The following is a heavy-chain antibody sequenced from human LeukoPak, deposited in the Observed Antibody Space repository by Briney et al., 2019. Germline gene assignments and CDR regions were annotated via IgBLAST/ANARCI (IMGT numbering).Heavy chain of an antibody. D-gene: IGHD6-6*01. CDR2: INHSGST. Sequence: PSETLSLTCAVYGGSFSGYYWSWIRQPPGKGLEWIGEINHSGSTNYNPSLKSRVTISVDTSKNQFSLKLTSVTAADTAVYYCARSSSSADAFDLWGQGTMVTVSS. CDR3: ARSSSSADAFDL. J-gene: IGHJ3*01. V-gene: IGHV4-34*01. CDR1: GGSFSGYY.